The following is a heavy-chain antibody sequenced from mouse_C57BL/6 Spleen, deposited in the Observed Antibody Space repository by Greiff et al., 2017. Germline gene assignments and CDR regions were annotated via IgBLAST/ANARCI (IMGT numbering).Heavy chain of an antibody. V-gene: IGHV1-54*01. CDR2: LNPGSGGT. CDR3: AIWGSYYFGY. D-gene: IGHD1-1*02. CDR1: GYASTNYL. Sequence: QVQLQQSGAELARPGTSVKVSCKASGYASTNYLIEWVKQRPGPGLAWLGVLNPGSGGTNSNEKFKGKATLTADKPSSTASMQLSSLASEDSAVYFGAIWGSYYFGYRGQGTTPTVSA. J-gene: IGHJ2*01.